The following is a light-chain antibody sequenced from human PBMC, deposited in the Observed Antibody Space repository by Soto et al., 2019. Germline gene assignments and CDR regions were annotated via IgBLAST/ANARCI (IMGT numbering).Light chain of an antibody. CDR2: GAS. V-gene: IGKV3-20*01. CDR3: QQYGSTPT. Sequence: EIVLTQSPGTLSLSPGERATLSCRASQSVSSSYLAWYQQKPGQAPRLLIYGASSRATGIPDRFSGSGSGTDVTLTTSSLEPDDVAVYYCQQYGSTPTFGGGTKVEIK. CDR1: QSVSSSY. J-gene: IGKJ4*02.